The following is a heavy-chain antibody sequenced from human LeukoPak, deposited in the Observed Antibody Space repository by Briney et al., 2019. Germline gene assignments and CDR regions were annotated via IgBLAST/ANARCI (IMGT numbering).Heavy chain of an antibody. J-gene: IGHJ4*02. Sequence: QSGGSLRLSCAASGFTFSSYGMHWVRQAPGKGLEWVAVISYDGSNKYYADSVKGRFTISRDNSKNTLYLQMNSLRAEDTAVYYCAKAYGGNPGWDYWGQGTLVTVSS. CDR3: AKAYGGNPGWDY. D-gene: IGHD4-23*01. CDR2: ISYDGSNK. CDR1: GFTFSSYG. V-gene: IGHV3-30*18.